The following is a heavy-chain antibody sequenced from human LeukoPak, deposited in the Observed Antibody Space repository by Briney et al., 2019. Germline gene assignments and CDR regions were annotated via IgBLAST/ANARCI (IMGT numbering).Heavy chain of an antibody. CDR2: ISYDGSNK. D-gene: IGHD3-22*01. CDR3: AARNYYDSSGYRYFQH. CDR1: GFTFSSFA. V-gene: IGHV3-33*05. Sequence: GGSLRLSCVASGFTFSSFAMHWVRQAPGKGLEWVAVISYDGSNKYYADSVKGRFTISRDNSKNTLYLQMNSLRAEDTAVYYCAARNYYDSSGYRYFQHWGQGTLVTVSS. J-gene: IGHJ1*01.